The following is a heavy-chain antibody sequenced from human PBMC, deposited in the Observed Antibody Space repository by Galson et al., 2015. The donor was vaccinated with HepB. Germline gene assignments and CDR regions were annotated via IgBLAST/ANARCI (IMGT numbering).Heavy chain of an antibody. J-gene: IGHJ3*02. CDR3: ARDLGKRVPAAMILAADHAFDI. V-gene: IGHV1-69*13. CDR2: IIPIFGTA. D-gene: IGHD2-2*01. Sequence: SVKVSCKASGGTFSSYAISWVRQAPGQGLEWMGGIIPIFGTANYAQKFQGRVTITADESTSTAYMELSSLRSEDTAVYYCARDLGKRVPAAMILAADHAFDIWGQGTMVTVSS. CDR1: GGTFSSYA.